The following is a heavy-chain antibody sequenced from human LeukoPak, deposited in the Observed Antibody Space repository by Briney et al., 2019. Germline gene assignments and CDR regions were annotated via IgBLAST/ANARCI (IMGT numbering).Heavy chain of an antibody. CDR2: ISSSGSTI. V-gene: IGHV3-48*03. CDR1: GFTFSSYE. CDR3: ARDRRPYYYGSGSYSIDY. J-gene: IGHJ4*02. D-gene: IGHD3-10*01. Sequence: GGSLRFSCAASGFTFSSYEMNWVRQAPGKGLEWVSYISSSGSTIYYADSVKGRFTISRDNAKNSLYLQMNSLRAEDTAVYYCARDRRPYYYGSGSYSIDYWGQGTLVTVSS.